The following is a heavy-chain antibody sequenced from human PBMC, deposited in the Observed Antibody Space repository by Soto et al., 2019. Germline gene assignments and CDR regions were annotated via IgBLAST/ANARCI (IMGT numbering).Heavy chain of an antibody. V-gene: IGHV3-30*18. D-gene: IGHD6-6*01. J-gene: IGHJ4*02. CDR1: GFTFSSYG. Sequence: HPGGSLRLSCAASGFTFSSYGMHWVRQAPGKGLEWVAVISYDGSNKYYADSVKGRFTISRDNSKNTLYLQMNSLRAEDTAVYYCAKEDIAARHFDYWGQGTLVTVSS. CDR2: ISYDGSNK. CDR3: AKEDIAARHFDY.